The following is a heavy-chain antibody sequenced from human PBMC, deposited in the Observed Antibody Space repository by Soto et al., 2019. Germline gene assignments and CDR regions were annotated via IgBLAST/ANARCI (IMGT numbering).Heavy chain of an antibody. J-gene: IGHJ1*01. D-gene: IGHD6-6*01. CDR1: GFTFSSYA. Sequence: GGSLRLSCSASGFTFSSYAMHWVRQAPGKGLEYVSAISSNGGSTYYADSVKGRFTISRDNSKNTLYLQMSSLRAEDTAVYYCVKVGSSSSRYFQHWGQGTLVTVSS. CDR2: ISSNGGST. V-gene: IGHV3-64D*09. CDR3: VKVGSSSSRYFQH.